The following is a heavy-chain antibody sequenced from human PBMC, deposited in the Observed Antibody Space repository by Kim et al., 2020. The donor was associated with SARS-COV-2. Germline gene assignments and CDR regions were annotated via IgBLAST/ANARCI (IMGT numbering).Heavy chain of an antibody. CDR3: ASSRYYDFWSGYPPDGYYFDY. CDR1: GGSISSYY. V-gene: IGHV4-59*13. D-gene: IGHD3-3*01. Sequence: SETLSLTCTVSGGSISSYYWSWIRQPPGKGLEWIGYIYYSGSTNYNPSLKSRVTISVDTSKNQFSLKLSSVTAADTAVYYCASSRYYDFWSGYPPDGYYFDYWGQGTLVTVSS. J-gene: IGHJ4*02. CDR2: IYYSGST.